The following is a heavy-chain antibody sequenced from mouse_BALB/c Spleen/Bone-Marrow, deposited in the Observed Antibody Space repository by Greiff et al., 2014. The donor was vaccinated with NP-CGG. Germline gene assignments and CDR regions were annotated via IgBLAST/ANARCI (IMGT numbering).Heavy chain of an antibody. J-gene: IGHJ3*01. CDR2: INPSNGRT. Sequence: VQLQQSGAELVKPGASVKLSCKASGYTFTFYWIHWVKQRPGQGLEWIGEINPSNGRTNYNEKFKNKATLTVDKSSSTAYMQLSSLTSEDSAVYFCARYDGPAWFAYWGQGTLVPVSA. V-gene: IGHV1S81*02. CDR1: GYTFTFYW. CDR3: ARYDGPAWFAY. D-gene: IGHD2-3*01.